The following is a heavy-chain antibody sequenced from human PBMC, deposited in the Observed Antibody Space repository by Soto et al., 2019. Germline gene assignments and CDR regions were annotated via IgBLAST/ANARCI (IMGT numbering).Heavy chain of an antibody. CDR2: IYYSGST. D-gene: IGHD3-22*01. J-gene: IGHJ5*02. CDR1: GGSISSADYY. Sequence: QVQLQESGPGLVKPSQTLSLTCTVSGGSISSADYYWSWIRQPPGKGLEWIGYIYYSGSTYHNPSLKSRVAISMDTSKNQFSLRLSSVTAADTAVYYCARDMALAWDSSGLQWFDPWGQGTLVTVSS. V-gene: IGHV4-30-4*01. CDR3: ARDMALAWDSSGLQWFDP.